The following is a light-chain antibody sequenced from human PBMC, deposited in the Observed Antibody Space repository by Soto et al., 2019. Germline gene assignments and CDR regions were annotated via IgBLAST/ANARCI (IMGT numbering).Light chain of an antibody. V-gene: IGLV2-8*01. CDR1: SSDVGGYKY. Sequence: QSVLTQPPSASGSPGQLVTISCTGTSSDVGGYKYVSWYQQYPGKAPKVMIFEVNKRPSGVPDRFSGSKSGNTAFLTVSGLQAEDEADYYCSSYGGSDNFVIFGGGTKVTVL. CDR2: EVN. CDR3: SSYGGSDNFVI. J-gene: IGLJ2*01.